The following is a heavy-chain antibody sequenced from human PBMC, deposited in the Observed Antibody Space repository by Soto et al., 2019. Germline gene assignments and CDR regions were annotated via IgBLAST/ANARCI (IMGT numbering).Heavy chain of an antibody. CDR2: ISYDGNDK. CDR1: GFTFNDFP. D-gene: IGHD3-10*01. Sequence: QVELVESGGGVVQPGASLRLSCVASGFTFNDFPLHWVRQAPGKXLEWVAVISYDGNDKSYSDSVKGRFTISRDNSKSTVYLQMNSLRADDMAVXXXARXXXXXXXSGRLDFLGQGTLVTVSS. CDR3: ARXXXXXXXSGRLDF. J-gene: IGHJ4*02. V-gene: IGHV3-30-3*01.